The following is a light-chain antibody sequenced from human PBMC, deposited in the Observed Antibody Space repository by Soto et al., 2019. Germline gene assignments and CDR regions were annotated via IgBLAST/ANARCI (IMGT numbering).Light chain of an antibody. CDR1: SSDVGSYEL. Sequence: QSALTQPASVSGSPGQSITISCTGASSDVGSYELVSWFQQHPGKAPKLMFYEVSKRPPGVSNRFSGSKSGNTASLTISGLQADDEADYYCCSYAGRGTYVFGTGTKLTVL. CDR3: CSYAGRGTYV. V-gene: IGLV2-23*02. J-gene: IGLJ1*01. CDR2: EVS.